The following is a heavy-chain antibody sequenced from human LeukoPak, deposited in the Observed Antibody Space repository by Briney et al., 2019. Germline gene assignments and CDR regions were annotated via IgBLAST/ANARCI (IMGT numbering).Heavy chain of an antibody. CDR2: ITNSGNSK. J-gene: IGHJ6*02. V-gene: IGHV3-48*01. CDR1: EFTFSSYS. Sequence: GGSLRLSCAASEFTFSSYSMNWVRQAPGKGLEWVSYITNSGNSKSYADSVKGRFTISRDNTKNSLYLQMSNLRAEDTAVYFCARGGGLDVWGQGATVTVSS. D-gene: IGHD3-16*01. CDR3: ARGGGLDV.